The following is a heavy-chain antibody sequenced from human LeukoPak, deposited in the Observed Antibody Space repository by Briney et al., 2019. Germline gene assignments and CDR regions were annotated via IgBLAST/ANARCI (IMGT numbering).Heavy chain of an antibody. CDR2: INHSGST. D-gene: IGHD6-13*01. CDR1: GGSFSGYY. J-gene: IGHJ4*02. V-gene: IGHV4-34*01. CDR3: ARRSNRSSWKRHTDHFDY. Sequence: SETLSLTCAVYGGSFSGYYWSWIRQPPGKGLEWIGEINHSGSTNHNPSLKSRVTISVDTSKNQFSLKLSSVTAADTAVYYCARRSNRSSWKRHTDHFDYWGQGTLVTVSS.